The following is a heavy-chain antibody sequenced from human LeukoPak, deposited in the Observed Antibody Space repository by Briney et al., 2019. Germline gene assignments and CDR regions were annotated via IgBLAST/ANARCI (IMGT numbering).Heavy chain of an antibody. D-gene: IGHD6-19*01. Sequence: AGASLRLSCAASGVTFSSYAMSWVRQAPGKGLEWVSAISGSGGSTYYADSVKGRFTISRDNSKNTLYLQMNSLRAEDTAVYYCAKDQAVAGPGSDYWGQGTLVTVSS. CDR1: GVTFSSYA. J-gene: IGHJ4*02. CDR2: ISGSGGST. V-gene: IGHV3-23*01. CDR3: AKDQAVAGPGSDY.